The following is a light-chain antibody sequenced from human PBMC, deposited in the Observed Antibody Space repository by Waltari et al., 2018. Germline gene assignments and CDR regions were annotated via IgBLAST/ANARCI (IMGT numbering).Light chain of an antibody. Sequence: QPVLTQPPSASASLGASVTPTCTLSSGYSNYKVDWYQQTPGKGPRFVMRVGTGGIVGSKGDGIPDRFSVLGSGLNRYLTIKNIQEEDESDYHCGADHGSGSNFAVVFGGGTKLTVL. CDR3: GADHGSGSNFAVV. J-gene: IGLJ2*01. CDR1: SGYSNYK. CDR2: VGTGGIVG. V-gene: IGLV9-49*01.